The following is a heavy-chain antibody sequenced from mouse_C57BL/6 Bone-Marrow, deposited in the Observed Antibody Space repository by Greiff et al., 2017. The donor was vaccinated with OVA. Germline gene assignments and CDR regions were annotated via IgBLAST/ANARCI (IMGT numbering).Heavy chain of an antibody. Sequence: VQLQQSGPELVKPGASVKISCKASGYAFSSSWMTWVKQRPGKGLEWIGRIYPGDGDTNYNGKFKGKATLTADKSSSTAYMQLSSLTSEDSAVYFCARGVHAMDYWGQGTSVTVSS. J-gene: IGHJ4*01. V-gene: IGHV1-82*01. CDR3: ARGVHAMDY. CDR1: GYAFSSSW. CDR2: IYPGDGDT.